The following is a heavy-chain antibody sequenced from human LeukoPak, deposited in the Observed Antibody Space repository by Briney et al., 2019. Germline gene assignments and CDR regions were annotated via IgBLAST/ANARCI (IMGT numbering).Heavy chain of an antibody. J-gene: IGHJ4*02. Sequence: PSETLSLTRTVSGGSIDNSHYYWGWIRQPPGEGLEWIASIHYSGSTHYNPSLKSRVTISVDTSKNQFSLKLSSVTAADTAVYYCARLASGLIDYWGQGTLVTVSS. V-gene: IGHV4-39*01. CDR3: ARLASGLIDY. CDR1: GGSIDNSHYY. CDR2: IHYSGST. D-gene: IGHD6-19*01.